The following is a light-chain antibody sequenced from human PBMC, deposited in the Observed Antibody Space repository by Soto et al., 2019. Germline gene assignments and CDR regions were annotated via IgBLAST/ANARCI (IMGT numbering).Light chain of an antibody. CDR2: DAT. CDR1: TGAVTFSHY. CDR3: LLSYSGVRV. J-gene: IGLJ2*01. V-gene: IGLV7-46*01. Sequence: QAVVTQEPSLTVSPGGTVTLTCGSSTGAVTFSHYPYWIQQKPGQAPRTLIYDATNLQSVTPGRFSGSILGGKAALTLSGALPEDEADYYCLLSYSGVRVFGGGTKLTVL.